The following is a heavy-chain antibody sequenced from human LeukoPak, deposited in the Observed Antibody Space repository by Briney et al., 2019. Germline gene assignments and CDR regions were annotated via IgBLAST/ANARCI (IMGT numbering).Heavy chain of an antibody. V-gene: IGHV4-59*08. Sequence: KSSETLSLTCTVSGVSISSYYWSWIRQPPGRGLEWIGYIYYSGSTNYNPSLNSRVTISVDTSNNHFSLNLSSVTAADTAVYYCARHVAYSGSSYFDYWGQGTLVTASS. CDR3: ARHVAYSGSSYFDY. CDR2: IYYSGST. D-gene: IGHD1-26*01. J-gene: IGHJ4*02. CDR1: GVSISSYY.